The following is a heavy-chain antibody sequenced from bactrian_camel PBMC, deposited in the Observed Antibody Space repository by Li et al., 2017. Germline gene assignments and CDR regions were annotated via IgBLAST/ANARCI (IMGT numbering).Heavy chain of an antibody. J-gene: IGHJ6*01. Sequence: DVQLVESGGGAVQAGGSLRLSCSANRSTYDSNCMAWVRQAPGKGLEWVSGRNIRGGSTYYADSVKGRFTISRDNVQNTVSLQMNSLKPEDTAVYYCVRAQGPKFSDYVFVFGYWGQGTQVTVS. CDR2: RNIRGGST. V-gene: IGHV3S40*01. CDR3: VRAQGPKFSDYVFVFGY. CDR1: RSTYDSNC. D-gene: IGHD4*01.